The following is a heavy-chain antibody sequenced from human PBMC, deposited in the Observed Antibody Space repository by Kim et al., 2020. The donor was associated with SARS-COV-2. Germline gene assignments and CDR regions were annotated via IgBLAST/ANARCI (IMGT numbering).Heavy chain of an antibody. D-gene: IGHD3-3*01. J-gene: IGHJ6*03. CDR2: ISAYNGNT. V-gene: IGHV1-18*01. CDR1: GYTFTSYG. CDR3: ARDASNYYDFWSGPPNYYMDV. Sequence: ASVKVSCKASGYTFTSYGISWVRQAPGQGLEWMGWISAYNGNTNYAQKLQGRVTMTTDTSTSTAYMELRSLRSDDTAVYYCARDASNYYDFWSGPPNYYMDVWGKGTTVTVSS.